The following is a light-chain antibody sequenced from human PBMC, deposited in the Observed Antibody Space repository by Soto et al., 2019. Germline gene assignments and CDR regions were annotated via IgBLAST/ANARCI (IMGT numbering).Light chain of an antibody. CDR1: SSDVGSYNY. J-gene: IGLJ1*01. CDR3: NSYADSTTLYV. V-gene: IGLV2-14*01. CDR2: DVS. Sequence: QSALTQPASVSGSPGQSITISCTGTSSDVGSYNYVSWYQQYPGKAPKLMIYDVSNRPSGVSYRFSGSKSGNTASLTISGLQAEDEADYYCNSYADSTTLYVFGTGTKVTVL.